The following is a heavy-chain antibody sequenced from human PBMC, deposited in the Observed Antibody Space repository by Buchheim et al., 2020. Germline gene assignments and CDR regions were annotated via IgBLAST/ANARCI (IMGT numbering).Heavy chain of an antibody. Sequence: QVQLQQWGAGLLKPSETLSLTCAVYGGSFSGYYWSWIRQPPGKGLEWIGEINHSGSTNYNPSLKSRVTISVDTSKNQFSLKLSSVTAADTAVYYCAREEKYSSSVGDYWGQGTL. V-gene: IGHV4-34*01. D-gene: IGHD6-6*01. CDR2: INHSGST. J-gene: IGHJ4*02. CDR1: GGSFSGYY. CDR3: AREEKYSSSVGDY.